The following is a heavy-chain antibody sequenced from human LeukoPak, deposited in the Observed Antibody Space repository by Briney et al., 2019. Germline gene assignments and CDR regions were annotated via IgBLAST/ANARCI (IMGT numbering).Heavy chain of an antibody. CDR2: ISSSSSTI. J-gene: IGHJ4*02. CDR1: GFTFSSYA. Sequence: GGSLRLSCAASGFTFSSYAMSWVRQAPGKGREWVSYISSSSSTIYYADSVKGRFTISRDNAKNSLYLQMNSLRAEDTAVYYCARGVDYYDSSGYDYWGQGTLVTVSS. V-gene: IGHV3-48*04. CDR3: ARGVDYYDSSGYDY. D-gene: IGHD3-22*01.